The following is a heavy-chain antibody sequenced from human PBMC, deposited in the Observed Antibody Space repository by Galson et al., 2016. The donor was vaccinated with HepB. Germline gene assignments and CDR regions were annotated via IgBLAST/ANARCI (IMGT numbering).Heavy chain of an antibody. D-gene: IGHD1-1*01. J-gene: IGHJ4*02. CDR3: ARQSRQDGTFDY. CDR1: GVSISGYY. CDR2: IYHSGDT. Sequence: SETLSLTCTVSGVSISGYYWSWVRQPPGKGLEWIGHIYHSGDTNYNPSLRSRFTISVDTSKKQFSLKVNSVSAADTAVYYCARQSRQDGTFDYWGQGTLVTVSS. V-gene: IGHV4-59*08.